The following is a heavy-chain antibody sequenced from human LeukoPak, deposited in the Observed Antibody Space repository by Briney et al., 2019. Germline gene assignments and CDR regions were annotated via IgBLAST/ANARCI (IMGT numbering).Heavy chain of an antibody. CDR3: AGRLDGYNYRWFDP. J-gene: IGHJ5*02. V-gene: IGHV4-30-2*01. CDR1: GGSISSGGYS. Sequence: SQTLSFTCAVSGGSISSGGYSGSWIRQPPGKGLEWIGYIYHSGSTYYNPSLKSRVTISVDRSKNQFSLKLSSVTAADTAVYYCAGRLDGYNYRWFDPWGQGTLVTVSS. CDR2: IYHSGST. D-gene: IGHD5-24*01.